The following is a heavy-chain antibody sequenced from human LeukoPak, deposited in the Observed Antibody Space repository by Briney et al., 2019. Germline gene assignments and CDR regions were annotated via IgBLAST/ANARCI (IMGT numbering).Heavy chain of an antibody. V-gene: IGHV4-4*02. CDR2: NSHNGSN. Sequence: PSGTLSLICAVSGGPICISYLWSWVRQPPGTGLEWIGENSHNGSNNYNPYLKSRVTISVDKSKNQFSLNLSSVSAADTAVYYCARDKRAAGSTVFDYWGQGTLVIVSS. J-gene: IGHJ4*02. CDR3: ARDKRAAGSTVFDY. CDR1: GGPICISYL. D-gene: IGHD6-13*01.